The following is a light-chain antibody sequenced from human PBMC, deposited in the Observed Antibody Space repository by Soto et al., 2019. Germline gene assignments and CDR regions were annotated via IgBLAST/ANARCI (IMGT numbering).Light chain of an antibody. J-gene: IGKJ3*01. CDR3: QQYGSSPFT. CDR2: GAS. Sequence: EIVLTQSPGTLSLSPGARATLSCRASQSVSSSYLAWYQQKPGQAPRLLIYGASSTATGIPDRFSGSGSGTDFTLTISRLEPEDFAVYYCQQYGSSPFTFGPGTKVDIE. CDR1: QSVSSSY. V-gene: IGKV3-20*01.